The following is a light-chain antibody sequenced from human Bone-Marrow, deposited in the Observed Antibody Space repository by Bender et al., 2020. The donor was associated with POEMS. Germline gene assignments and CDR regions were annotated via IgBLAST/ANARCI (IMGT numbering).Light chain of an antibody. CDR2: DVS. J-gene: IGLJ2*01. CDR1: TTDVSYFFRY. Sequence: QSALTQPASVSGSPGQSITISCAATTTDVSYFFRYVSWYQHPPGKAPKLVIYDVSHRPSGVSNRFSGSKSGNTASLTISGLQAEDEADYYCSSYIISSILVVFGGGTKLTVL. CDR3: SSYIISSILVV. V-gene: IGLV2-14*03.